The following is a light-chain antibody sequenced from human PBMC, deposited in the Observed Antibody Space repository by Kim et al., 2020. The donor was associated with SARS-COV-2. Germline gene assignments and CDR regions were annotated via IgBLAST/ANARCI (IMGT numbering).Light chain of an antibody. CDR2: SNN. CDR1: SSNIGSNT. J-gene: IGLJ2*01. V-gene: IGLV1-44*01. CDR3: AAWDDSLNGVV. Sequence: ELTQPPSASGTPGQRVTISCSGSSSNIGSNTVNWYQQLPGTAPKLLIYSNNQRPSGVPDRFSGSKSGTSASLAISGLQSEDEADYYCAAWDDSLNGVVFVGGTQLTVL.